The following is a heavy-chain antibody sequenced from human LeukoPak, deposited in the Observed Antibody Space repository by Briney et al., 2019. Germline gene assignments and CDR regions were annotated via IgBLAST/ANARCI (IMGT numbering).Heavy chain of an antibody. J-gene: IGHJ4*02. Sequence: SETLSLTCAVYGGSFSGYYWSWIRQPPGKGMEWIGEINHSGSTNYNPSLKSRVTISVDTSKNQFSLKLSSVTAADTAVYYCARRPRLSSVMGYWGQGTLVTVSS. D-gene: IGHD6-19*01. CDR2: INHSGST. CDR3: ARRPRLSSVMGY. CDR1: GGSFSGYY. V-gene: IGHV4-34*01.